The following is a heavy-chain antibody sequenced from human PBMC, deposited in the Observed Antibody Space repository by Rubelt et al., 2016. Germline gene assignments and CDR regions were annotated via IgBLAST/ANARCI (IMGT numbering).Heavy chain of an antibody. J-gene: IGHJ4*02. D-gene: IGHD6-19*01. CDR2: ISGTGDR. CDR1: GFTFGSYA. CDR3: AKVGDEWLVPN. Sequence: EVQVVESGGGLVQPGGSLKLSCAASGFTFGSYAMNWIRQAPGKGLEWVSGISGTGDRYYADSVKGRFTISRDNSKNSVYLQMNSLTVEDTAVYYCAKVGDEWLVPNWDQGTLVTVSS. V-gene: IGHV3-23*04.